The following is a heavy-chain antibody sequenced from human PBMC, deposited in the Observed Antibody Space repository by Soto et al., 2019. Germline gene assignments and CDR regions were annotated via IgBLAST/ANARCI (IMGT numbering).Heavy chain of an antibody. CDR2: MSATDARS. D-gene: IGHD4-17*01. CDR3: AKDPNGDYVGGFDF. J-gene: IGHJ3*01. CDR1: GFIFNSFA. V-gene: IGHV3-23*01. Sequence: EVQLLESGGGLVQPGGSLRLSCVASGFIFNSFAMTWVRQAPGKGLEWVSSMSATDARSYYADSVKGRFTISRDDSKSTLYLQMNSVRVEDTAVYYCAKDPNGDYVGGFDFWGQGTMVTV.